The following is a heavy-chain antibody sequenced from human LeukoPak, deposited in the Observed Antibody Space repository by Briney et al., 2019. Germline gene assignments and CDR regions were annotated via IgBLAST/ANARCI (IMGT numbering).Heavy chain of an antibody. J-gene: IGHJ1*01. V-gene: IGHV3-30*04. CDR1: GFTFSTYA. D-gene: IGHD3-3*01. CDR3: ARGSNPKTYNYWSGPEFQY. Sequence: GRSLRLSCAASGFTFSTYAMNWVRQAPGKGLEWVAVISYDGRQNYYADSVKGRFTISRDNSKNTLYLQMNSLRDEDSAAYYCARGSNPKTYNYWSGPEFQYWGQGTQVTVSS. CDR2: ISYDGRQN.